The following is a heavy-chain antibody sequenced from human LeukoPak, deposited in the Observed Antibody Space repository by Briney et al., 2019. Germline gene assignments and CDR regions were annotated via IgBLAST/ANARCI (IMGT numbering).Heavy chain of an antibody. D-gene: IGHD1-26*01. V-gene: IGHV3-33*06. CDR2: IWYDGSNK. J-gene: IGHJ6*02. CDR3: VKDTTTGELGSGGGMDV. Sequence: PGGSLRLSCAASGFTFSSYDMHWVRQAPGKGLEWVAVIWYDGSNKYYADSVKGRFTISRDNSKNTLYLQMNSLRAEDTAVYYCVKDTTTGELGSGGGMDVWGQGTTVTVSS. CDR1: GFTFSSYD.